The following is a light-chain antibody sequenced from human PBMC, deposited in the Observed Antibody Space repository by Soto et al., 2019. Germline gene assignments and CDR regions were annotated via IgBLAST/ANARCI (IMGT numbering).Light chain of an antibody. J-gene: IGKJ4*02. CDR1: QSVSSDY. CDR2: GAS. CDR3: QQYESFPLT. V-gene: IGKV3-20*01. Sequence: EIVLTQSPGTLSLSPGERPTLSCRASQSVSSDYLAWYQQKPGQAPRLLIYGASNRATGIPDRFSGSGSGTDFTLTISRLEPEDFAVYYCQQYESFPLTFGGGTKVDIK.